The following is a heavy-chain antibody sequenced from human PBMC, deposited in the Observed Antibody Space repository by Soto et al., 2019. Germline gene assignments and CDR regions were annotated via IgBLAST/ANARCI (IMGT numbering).Heavy chain of an antibody. V-gene: IGHV3-7*04. Sequence: VQVVESGGTLVQPGGSLRLSCEVSGFDFPGFWMNWVRQAPGKGLEWVANINHGGSETNFLDSVKGRFTISRENAKSTLSLQMNSLRVEDTAVYYCTRGGRDLDFWGQGNVVIVSS. CDR3: TRGGRDLDF. CDR2: INHGGSET. J-gene: IGHJ4*02. CDR1: GFDFPGFW. D-gene: IGHD2-21*02.